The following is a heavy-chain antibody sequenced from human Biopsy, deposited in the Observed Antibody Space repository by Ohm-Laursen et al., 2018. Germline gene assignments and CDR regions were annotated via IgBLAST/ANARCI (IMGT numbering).Heavy chain of an antibody. V-gene: IGHV4-59*07. D-gene: IGHD3-3*01. CDR1: GGSISSDY. Sequence: SDTLSLTCTVSGGSISSDYWSWIRQTPGKGLEWIGYIYYSGSTNYNPSLKSRVTISVDTSKKQFSLKLTSVISADTAVFFCARLYRLDDYWNDDPPDAFDVWGQGTMVTVSS. CDR3: ARLYRLDDYWNDDPPDAFDV. J-gene: IGHJ3*01. CDR2: IYYSGST.